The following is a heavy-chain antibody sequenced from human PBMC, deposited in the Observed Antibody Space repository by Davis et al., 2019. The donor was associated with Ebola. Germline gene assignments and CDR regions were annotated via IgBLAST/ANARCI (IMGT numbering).Heavy chain of an antibody. Sequence: PSETLSLTCTVSGGSISSYYWSWIRQPPGKGLEWIGYIYYSGSTNYNPSLKSRVTISVDTSKNQFSLKLSSVTAADTAVYYCARGIIAVAGMFDYWGQGTLVTVSS. D-gene: IGHD6-19*01. CDR3: ARGIIAVAGMFDY. J-gene: IGHJ4*02. CDR2: IYYSGST. V-gene: IGHV4-59*01. CDR1: GGSISSYY.